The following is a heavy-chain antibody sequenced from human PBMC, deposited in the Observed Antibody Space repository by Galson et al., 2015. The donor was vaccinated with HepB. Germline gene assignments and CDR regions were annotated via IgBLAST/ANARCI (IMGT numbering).Heavy chain of an antibody. V-gene: IGHV3-7*03. CDR2: IKQDGSEK. J-gene: IGHJ6*02. Sequence: SLRLSCAASGFTFSSYWMSWVRQAPGKGLEWVANIKQDGSEKYYVDSVKGRFTISRDNAKNSLYLQMNSLRAEDTAVYYCARDWGRELLFYYYGMDVWGQGTTVTVSS. CDR1: GFTFSSYW. CDR3: ARDWGRELLFYYYGMDV. D-gene: IGHD1-26*01.